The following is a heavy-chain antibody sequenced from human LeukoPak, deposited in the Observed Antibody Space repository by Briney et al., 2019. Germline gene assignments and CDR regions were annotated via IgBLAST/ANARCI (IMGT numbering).Heavy chain of an antibody. CDR3: ARQDYGDYGYFDY. CDR1: GFAFSDYW. J-gene: IGHJ4*02. V-gene: IGHV3-7*01. CDR2: INLGGSAK. D-gene: IGHD4-17*01. Sequence: GGSLRLSCSASGFAFSDYWMNWVRQAPGKGQEWVDNINLGGSAKLYVDSVRGRCTISRDNAKNSPYLQLNSLRVEDTAVYYCARQDYGDYGYFDYWGQGTLVTVSS.